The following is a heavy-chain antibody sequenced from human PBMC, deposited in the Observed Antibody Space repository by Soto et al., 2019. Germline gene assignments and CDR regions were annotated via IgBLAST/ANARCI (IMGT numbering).Heavy chain of an antibody. V-gene: IGHV3-48*01. Sequence: GGSLRLSCAASGFTFSSYSMNWVRQAPGKGLEWVSYISSSSSTIYYADSVKGRFTISRDNAKNSLYLQMNSLRAVDTAVYYCAREGADYDILTGVDYWGQGTLVTVSS. J-gene: IGHJ4*02. CDR3: AREGADYDILTGVDY. CDR1: GFTFSSYS. D-gene: IGHD3-9*01. CDR2: ISSSSSTI.